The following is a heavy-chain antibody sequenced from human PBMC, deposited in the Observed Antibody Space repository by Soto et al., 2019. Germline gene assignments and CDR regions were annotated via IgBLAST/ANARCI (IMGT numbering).Heavy chain of an antibody. J-gene: IGHJ4*02. V-gene: IGHV4-59*08. CDR2: IYYSGTT. D-gene: IGHD1-26*01. Sequence: QVQLQESGPGLVKPSETLSLTCTVSSGSISDYYWSWIRQPPGKGLEWIGYIYYSGTTNYNPSLKSRFTMSVDTPKNQISLKVTSVTAADTAVYYCARGSGNPYFDYWGQGTLVTVSS. CDR3: ARGSGNPYFDY. CDR1: SGSISDYY.